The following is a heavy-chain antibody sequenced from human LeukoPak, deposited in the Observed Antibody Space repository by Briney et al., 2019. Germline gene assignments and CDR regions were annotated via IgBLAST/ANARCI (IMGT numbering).Heavy chain of an antibody. D-gene: IGHD2-2*03. CDR3: AKDSGWILFDD. V-gene: IGHV3-23*01. Sequence: GGTLRLSCAASGFTFRTYGMNWVRRAPGKGLEWVSGIGPSGDRTYYVDSVKGRFTISRDNSKNTVYLQMSSLRADDTAVYYCAKDSGWILFDDWGQGTLVTVSS. CDR1: GFTFRTYG. J-gene: IGHJ4*02. CDR2: IGPSGDRT.